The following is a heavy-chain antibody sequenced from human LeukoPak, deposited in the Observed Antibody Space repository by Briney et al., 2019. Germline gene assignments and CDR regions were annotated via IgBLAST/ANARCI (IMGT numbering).Heavy chain of an antibody. V-gene: IGHV1-2*02. CDR2: INPNSGGT. CDR1: GYTFTGYY. D-gene: IGHD3-3*01. Sequence: GASVKVSCKASGYTFTGYYMHRVRQAPGQGLEWMGWINPNSGGTNYAQKFQGRVTMTRDTSISTAYMELCRLRSDDTAVYYCARDPVGGITIFGVAEYYFDYWGQGTLVTVSS. J-gene: IGHJ4*02. CDR3: ARDPVGGITIFGVAEYYFDY.